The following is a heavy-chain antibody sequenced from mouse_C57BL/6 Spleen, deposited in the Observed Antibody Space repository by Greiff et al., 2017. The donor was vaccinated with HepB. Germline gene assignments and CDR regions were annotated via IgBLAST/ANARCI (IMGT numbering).Heavy chain of an antibody. CDR1: GFTFSSYA. J-gene: IGHJ2*01. CDR3: ARLDYDEDY. Sequence: EVMLVESGGGLVKPGGSLKLSCAASGFTFSSYAMSWVRQTPEKRLEWVATISDGGSYTYYPDNVKGRFTISRDNAKNNLYLQMSHLKSEDTAMYYCARLDYDEDYWGQGTTVTVAS. V-gene: IGHV5-4*03. D-gene: IGHD2-4*01. CDR2: ISDGGSYT.